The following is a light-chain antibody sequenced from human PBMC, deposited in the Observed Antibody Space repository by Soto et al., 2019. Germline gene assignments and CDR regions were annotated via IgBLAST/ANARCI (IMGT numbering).Light chain of an antibody. CDR1: QSVSSSY. V-gene: IGKV3-20*01. Sequence: EIVLTQSPGTLSLSPGERATLSCRASQSVSSSYLAWYQQKPGQAPSLLIYGASSRATSIPDRFSGSGSGTDFPLTISGLEPEDFAEYYCQQYGSSRPLTFGQGTKVEIK. J-gene: IGKJ1*01. CDR3: QQYGSSRPLT. CDR2: GAS.